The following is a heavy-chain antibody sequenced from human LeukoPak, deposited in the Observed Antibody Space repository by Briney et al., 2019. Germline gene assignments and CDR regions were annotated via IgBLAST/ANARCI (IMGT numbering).Heavy chain of an antibody. CDR2: MNPNSGNT. CDR3: ARESYNSGSYYNDY. Sequence: ASVKVSCKASGYTFTSYDINWVRQATGQGLEWMGWMNPNSGNTGYAQKFQGRVTITRNTSISTAYMELSSLRSEDTAVYYCARESYNSGSYYNDYWGQGTLVTVSS. J-gene: IGHJ4*02. D-gene: IGHD3-10*01. CDR1: GYTFTSYD. V-gene: IGHV1-8*03.